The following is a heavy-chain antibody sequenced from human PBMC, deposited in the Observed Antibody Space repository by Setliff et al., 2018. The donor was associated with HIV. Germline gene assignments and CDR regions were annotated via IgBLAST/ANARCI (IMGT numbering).Heavy chain of an antibody. D-gene: IGHD3-22*01. CDR3: VRDSYYDSSGYYRGALDI. CDR2: MSTSSSYI. CDR1: GFTFSSYS. Sequence: LRLSCAASGFTFSSYSMNWVRQAPGKGLEWVSYMSTSSSYIYYADSVKGRFTISRDNAKNSLYLQMNSLRAEDTAVYYCVRDSYYDSSGYYRGALDIWGQGTMVTVS. V-gene: IGHV3-21*01. J-gene: IGHJ3*02.